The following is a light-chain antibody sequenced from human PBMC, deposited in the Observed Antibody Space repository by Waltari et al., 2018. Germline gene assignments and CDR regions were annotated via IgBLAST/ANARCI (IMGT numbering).Light chain of an antibody. Sequence: QSALTQPASVSGSPGQSITISCTGTSSDVGGYNYVSWYQQHPGKAPKLMIYGVSNGPSGVSNPCAGSKSGNTAALTISGLQAEDETDYHCSSYTSSSTYVFGTGTKVTVL. CDR1: SSDVGGYNY. J-gene: IGLJ1*01. V-gene: IGLV2-14*03. CDR3: SSYTSSSTYV. CDR2: GVS.